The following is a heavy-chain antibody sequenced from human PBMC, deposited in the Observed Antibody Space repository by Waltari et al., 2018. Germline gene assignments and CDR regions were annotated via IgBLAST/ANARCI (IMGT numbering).Heavy chain of an antibody. D-gene: IGHD6-13*01. CDR1: GGSFSGYS. Sequence: QVQLQQWGAGLLKPSETLSLTCAVYGGSFSGYSWSWIRQPPGKGLEWIGEINHSGSTNYNPSLKSRVTISVDTSKNQFSLKLSSVTAADTAVYYCARYSSSWYLGYFDYWGQGTLVTVSS. J-gene: IGHJ4*02. V-gene: IGHV4-34*01. CDR3: ARYSSSWYLGYFDY. CDR2: INHSGST.